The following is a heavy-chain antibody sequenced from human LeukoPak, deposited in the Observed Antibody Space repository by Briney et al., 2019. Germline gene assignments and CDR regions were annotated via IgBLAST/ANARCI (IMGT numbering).Heavy chain of an antibody. CDR1: EFTVGTSY. Sequence: GGSLRLSCVASEFTVGTSYMSWVRQAPGKGLEGVSVIYSAGATYYADYVKGRFTVSRDNSKHTLTLQMNSLSPEDTAVYFCSRVGILVVPGVNAFDTWGQGTSVTVSS. J-gene: IGHJ3*02. CDR3: SRVGILVVPGVNAFDT. D-gene: IGHD2-21*01. CDR2: IYSAGAT. V-gene: IGHV3-66*02.